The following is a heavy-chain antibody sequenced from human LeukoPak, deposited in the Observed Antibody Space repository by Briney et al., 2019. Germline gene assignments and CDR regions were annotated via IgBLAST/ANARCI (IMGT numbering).Heavy chain of an antibody. CDR3: ARDETVTPSYYMDA. D-gene: IGHD4-11*01. CDR2: IYTSGST. CDR1: GGSISSYY. V-gene: IGHV4-4*07. Sequence: PSETLSLTCTVSGGSISSYYWSWIRQPAGKGLEWIGRIYTSGSTNYNPSLKSRVTMSVDTSKNQFSLKLSSVTAADTAVYYCARDETVTPSYYMDAWGKGTTVTVSS. J-gene: IGHJ6*03.